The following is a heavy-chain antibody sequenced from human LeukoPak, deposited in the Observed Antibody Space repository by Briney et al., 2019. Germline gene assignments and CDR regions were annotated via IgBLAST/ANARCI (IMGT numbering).Heavy chain of an antibody. V-gene: IGHV3-21*01. CDR3: ARDLLTVGYGDPEYFDY. CDR1: GFTFSSYS. Sequence: GGSLRLSCAASGFTFSSYSMNWVRQAPGWGLEWVSSISSSSSYIYYADSVKGRFTISRDNAKNSLYLQMNSLRAEDTAVYYCARDLLTVGYGDPEYFDYWGQGTLVTVSS. CDR2: ISSSSSYI. J-gene: IGHJ4*02. D-gene: IGHD4-17*01.